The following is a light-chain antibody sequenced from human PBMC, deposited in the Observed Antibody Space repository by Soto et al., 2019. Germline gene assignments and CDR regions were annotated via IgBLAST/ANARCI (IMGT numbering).Light chain of an antibody. CDR2: DVT. CDR3: ASWDDSLRGYV. Sequence: QSALTQPRSVSGSPGQSVTTSCTYVSCYQRHPLKAPKLMIYDVTKRPSGVPDGFSGSKSGNTASLVIGGLRSEDEADYYCASWDDSLRGYVFGTATKVTVL. CDR1: Y. V-gene: IGLV2-11*01. J-gene: IGLJ1*01.